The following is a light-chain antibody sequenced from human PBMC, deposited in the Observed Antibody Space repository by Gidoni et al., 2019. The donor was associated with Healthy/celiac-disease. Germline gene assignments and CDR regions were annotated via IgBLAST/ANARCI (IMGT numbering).Light chain of an antibody. Sequence: DIVMTQSQDSLAVSLGERATINCKSSQSVLYSYNNKKYLAWYQQKPGQPPKLLIYWASTRESGFPDRFSGSGSGTDFTLTISSLQAEDVAVYYCQQYYSTPWTFGQGTKVEIK. J-gene: IGKJ1*01. CDR2: WAS. CDR3: QQYYSTPWT. CDR1: QSVLYSYNNKKY. V-gene: IGKV4-1*01.